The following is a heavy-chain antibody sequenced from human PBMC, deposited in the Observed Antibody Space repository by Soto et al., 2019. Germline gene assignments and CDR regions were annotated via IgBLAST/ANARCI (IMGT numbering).Heavy chain of an antibody. CDR1: GYRFSDYG. CDR3: ARGLGDESVGSYYYYGMDV. D-gene: IGHD3-10*01. J-gene: IGHJ6*02. Sequence: QVPLMQSGPEVKRSGASVKVSCKASGYRFSDYGITWVRQVPGQGLEWMGWSSGSNGNTNYAQNVKGRVSMTTDTSTNTAYMELRRLRSDDTAVYYCARGLGDESVGSYYYYGMDVWGQGTTVTVSS. V-gene: IGHV1-18*01. CDR2: SSGSNGNT.